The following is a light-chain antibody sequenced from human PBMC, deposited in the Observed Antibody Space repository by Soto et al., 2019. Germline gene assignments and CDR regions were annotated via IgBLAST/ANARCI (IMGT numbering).Light chain of an antibody. CDR2: DNS. CDR3: KVWHSSCFV. Sequence: SYELTQPPSGSVAPGQTARISCWGHNIGSKSVHWFQLKPGQAPFLVVYDNSDRPSGIPERFSGSNSGNTATLTISRVEAGDEAEYYCKVWHSSCFVFGAGTKVIVL. CDR1: NIGSKS. J-gene: IGLJ1*01. V-gene: IGLV3-21*02.